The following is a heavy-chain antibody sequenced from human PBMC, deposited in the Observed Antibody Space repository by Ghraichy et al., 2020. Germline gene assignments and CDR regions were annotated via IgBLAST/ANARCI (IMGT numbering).Heavy chain of an antibody. CDR1: GFTFSSYS. J-gene: IGHJ4*02. CDR2: ISSSSSYI. D-gene: IGHD6-6*01. Sequence: GGSLRLSCAASGFTFSSYSMNWVRQAPGKGLEWVSSISSSSSYIYYADSVKGRFTISRDNAKNSLFLQMNSLRAEDTAVYYCARSRYSSSPFDYWGQGTLVTVSS. CDR3: ARSRYSSSPFDY. V-gene: IGHV3-21*01.